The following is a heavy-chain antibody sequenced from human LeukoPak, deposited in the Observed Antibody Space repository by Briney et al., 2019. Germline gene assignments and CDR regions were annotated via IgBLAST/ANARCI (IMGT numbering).Heavy chain of an antibody. D-gene: IGHD1-26*01. CDR3: ASQALSGSYGFDY. V-gene: IGHV3-30*03. CDR1: GFTFSSYG. CDR2: ISYDGSNK. Sequence: GGSLRLSCAASGFTFSSYGMHWVRQAPGKGLEWVAVISYDGSNKYYADSVKGRFTISRDNSKNTLYLQMNSLRAEDTAVYYCASQALSGSYGFDYWGQGTLVTVSS. J-gene: IGHJ4*02.